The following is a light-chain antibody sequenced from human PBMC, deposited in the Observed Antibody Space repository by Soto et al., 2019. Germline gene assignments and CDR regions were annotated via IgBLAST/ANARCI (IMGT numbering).Light chain of an antibody. CDR3: KERTR. CDR2: DST. V-gene: IGKV3D-11*03. Sequence: SAITLSESTRARVALSCRASQSISINLAWYQHKPGQAPRLLIYDSTNRAAGIPARFSGSRSGTDFTLTISSEMTEDFARYLGKERTRVGHRTGLETK. CDR1: QSISIN. J-gene: IGKJ5*01.